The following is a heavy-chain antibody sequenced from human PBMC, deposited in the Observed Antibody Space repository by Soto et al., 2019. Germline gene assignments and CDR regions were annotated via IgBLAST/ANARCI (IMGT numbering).Heavy chain of an antibody. Sequence: SETLSLTCTVSGGSVSSDSYFWSWVRQPPGKGMEWIGYVSYRGITTYNPSLKSRVTILLGTSKNQISLNLRSVTAADTAVYYCARDREYSFGLTYDIWGQGTMVTVSS. CDR3: ARDREYSFGLTYDI. V-gene: IGHV4-61*01. CDR1: GGSVSSDSYF. D-gene: IGHD3-3*01. J-gene: IGHJ3*02. CDR2: VSYRGIT.